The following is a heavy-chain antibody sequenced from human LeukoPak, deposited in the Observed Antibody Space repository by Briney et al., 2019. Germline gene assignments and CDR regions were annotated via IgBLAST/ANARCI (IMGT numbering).Heavy chain of an antibody. D-gene: IGHD3-22*01. J-gene: IGHJ5*02. CDR1: GYSISSGYY. Sequence: SETLSLTCTVSGYSISSGYYWGWIRQPPGKGLEWIGSIYHSGSTYYNPSLKSRVTISVDTSKNQFSLKLSSVTAADTAVYYCARGRQYYDSSGYYYGWFDPWGQGTLVTVSS. CDR3: ARGRQYYDSSGYYYGWFDP. V-gene: IGHV4-38-2*02. CDR2: IYHSGST.